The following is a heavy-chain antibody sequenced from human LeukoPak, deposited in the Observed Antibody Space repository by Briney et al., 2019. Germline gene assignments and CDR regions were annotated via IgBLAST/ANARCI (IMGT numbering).Heavy chain of an antibody. D-gene: IGHD7-27*01. CDR2: IYYSGST. J-gene: IGHJ4*02. Sequence: SETLSLTCTVSGGSISSYYWSWIRQPPGKGLEWIGYIYYSGSTNYNPSLKSRVTISVDTSKNQFSLKLSSVTAADAAVYYCARTSSWGSTAPFDYWGQGTLVTVSS. CDR1: GGSISSYY. CDR3: ARTSSWGSTAPFDY. V-gene: IGHV4-59*08.